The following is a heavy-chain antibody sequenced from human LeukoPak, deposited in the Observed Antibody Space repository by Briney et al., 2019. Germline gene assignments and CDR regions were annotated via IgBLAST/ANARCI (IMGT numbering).Heavy chain of an antibody. D-gene: IGHD1-1*01. Sequence: ASVKVSCKASGGTFSSYAISWVRQAPGQGLEWMGGIIPIFGTANYAQKFQGRVTITADESTSTAYMELSSLRSEDTAVYYCARDVGRSDNWFDPWGQGTLVTVSS. CDR1: GGTFSSYA. V-gene: IGHV1-69*13. J-gene: IGHJ5*02. CDR2: IIPIFGTA. CDR3: ARDVGRSDNWFDP.